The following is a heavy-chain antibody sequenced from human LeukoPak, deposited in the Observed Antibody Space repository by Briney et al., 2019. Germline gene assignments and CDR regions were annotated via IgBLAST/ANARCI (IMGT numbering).Heavy chain of an antibody. CDR1: GGSISSYY. J-gene: IGHJ4*02. CDR3: ASSRGYIDY. V-gene: IGHV4-4*07. CDR2: IYTSATT. Sequence: SETLSLTCTVSGGSISSYYWTWIRQPAGKGLEWIGRIYTSATTDYNPSLKSRVTMSVDTSKNQFSLKLSSVTAADTAVYYCASSRGYIDYSGQGTLVTVSS.